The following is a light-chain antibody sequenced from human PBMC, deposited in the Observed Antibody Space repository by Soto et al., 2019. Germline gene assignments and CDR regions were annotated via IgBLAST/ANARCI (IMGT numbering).Light chain of an antibody. CDR1: SSDVGNYKY. CDR2: EVS. V-gene: IGLV2-14*01. Sequence: QSALTQPASVSGSPGQSITISCTGTSSDVGNYKYVSWYQQHPGKAPKLMIYEVSNRPSGVSNRFSGSKSGNTASLTISGLQAEDETDYYCFSYTSSGTYLFGTGTKATVL. J-gene: IGLJ1*01. CDR3: FSYTSSGTYL.